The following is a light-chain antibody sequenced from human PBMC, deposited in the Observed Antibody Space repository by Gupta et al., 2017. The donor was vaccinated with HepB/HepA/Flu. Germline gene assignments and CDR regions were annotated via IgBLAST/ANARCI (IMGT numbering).Light chain of an antibody. V-gene: IGKV2-28*01. J-gene: IGKJ2*01. CDR1: QSLLQSNGYNY. Sequence: DIVLTQSPLSLSVSPGEPASISCRSSQSLLQSNGYNYLDWYLQKPGQSPQLLIFFGSNRASWVSDRFSGTGSDTDFTLEINRGEAEDVGVYYCRETLQSPYAFGQGTRVEIK. CDR2: FGS. CDR3: RETLQSPYA.